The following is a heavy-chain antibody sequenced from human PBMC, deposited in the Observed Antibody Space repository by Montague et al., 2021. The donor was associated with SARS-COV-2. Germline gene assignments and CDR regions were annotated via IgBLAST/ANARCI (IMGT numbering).Heavy chain of an antibody. CDR3: SRGLASVDS. Sequence: TLSLTCTVSGGSISSDNYYWSWIRQPAGKGLEWISHVYASGNTNSNPSLKSRVTISLDTSKNQISMRLSSVTAADTALYYCSRGLASVDSWGQGTLVTVSS. CDR2: VYASGNT. V-gene: IGHV4-61*09. CDR1: GGSISSDNYY. J-gene: IGHJ5*01.